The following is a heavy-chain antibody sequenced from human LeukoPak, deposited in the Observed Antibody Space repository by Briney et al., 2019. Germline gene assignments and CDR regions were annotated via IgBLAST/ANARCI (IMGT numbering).Heavy chain of an antibody. J-gene: IGHJ4*02. Sequence: GGSLRLSCAASGFTFSSYGMHWVRQAPGKGLEWVAFIRYDGSNKYYADSVKGRFTISRDNSKNTLYLQMNSLRAEDTAVYYCAKDRGYFDTSFDYWGQGTLVTVSS. V-gene: IGHV3-30*02. CDR1: GFTFSSYG. D-gene: IGHD3-9*01. CDR2: IRYDGSNK. CDR3: AKDRGYFDTSFDY.